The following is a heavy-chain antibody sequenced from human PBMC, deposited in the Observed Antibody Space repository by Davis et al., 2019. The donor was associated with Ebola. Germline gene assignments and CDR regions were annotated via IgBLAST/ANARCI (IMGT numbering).Heavy chain of an antibody. D-gene: IGHD5-12*01. CDR3: ARLYIGPNKFDY. J-gene: IGHJ4*02. CDR1: GGSSSGYY. V-gene: IGHV4-34*01. CDR2: NNHSGST. Sequence: MPSETLSPTCAVYGGSSSGYYWSWTRQPPGKGLEWIGENNHSGSTNYNPSLESRVTISVGTSKNQFSLKLSSVTAADTAVYYCARLYIGPNKFDYWGQGTLVTVSS.